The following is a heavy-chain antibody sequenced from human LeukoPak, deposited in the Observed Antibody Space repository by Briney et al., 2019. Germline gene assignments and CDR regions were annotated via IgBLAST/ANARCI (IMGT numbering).Heavy chain of an antibody. D-gene: IGHD2-2*01. Sequence: PGGSLRLSCAASGFTFSSYSMNWVRQAPGKGLEWVSYISSSSSTIYYADSVKGRFTISRDNAKNSLYLQMNSLRAEDTAVYYCAREEGVPAANWFDPWGQGTLVTVSS. CDR2: ISSSSSTI. CDR3: AREEGVPAANWFDP. CDR1: GFTFSSYS. V-gene: IGHV3-48*04. J-gene: IGHJ5*02.